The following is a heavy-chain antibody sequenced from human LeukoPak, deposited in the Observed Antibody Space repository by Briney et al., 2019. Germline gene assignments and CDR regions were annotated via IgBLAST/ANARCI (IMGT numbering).Heavy chain of an antibody. Sequence: GGSLRLSCPAAAFTFSNYAMSWVRQAPRKGLGWVSAITGGGGNTYYADSVKGRFTIARDNSKNTVFLQMNSLRAEDTAVYYCAKWGDYDVLTGYYVSDYWGQGTLVTVSS. CDR2: ITGGGGNT. CDR3: AKWGDYDVLTGYYVSDY. J-gene: IGHJ4*02. V-gene: IGHV3-23*01. CDR1: AFTFSNYA. D-gene: IGHD3-9*01.